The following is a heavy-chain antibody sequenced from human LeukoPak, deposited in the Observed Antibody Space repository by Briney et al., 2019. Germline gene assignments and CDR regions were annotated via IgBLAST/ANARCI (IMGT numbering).Heavy chain of an antibody. CDR2: ISAYSGDT. CDR1: GYTFTTYA. D-gene: IGHD6-19*01. Sequence: ASVKVSCKASGYTFTTYAITWVRQAPGRGLEWMGWISAYSGDTSYAQNLQGRVTMTTDTSTSTAYMELSSLRSEDTAVYYCARVMSVAGTGWFDPWGQGTLVTVSS. CDR3: ARVMSVAGTGWFDP. J-gene: IGHJ5*02. V-gene: IGHV1-18*01.